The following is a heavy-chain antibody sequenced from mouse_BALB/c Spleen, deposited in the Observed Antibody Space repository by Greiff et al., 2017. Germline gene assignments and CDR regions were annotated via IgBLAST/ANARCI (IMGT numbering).Heavy chain of an antibody. CDR2: INPGSGGT. D-gene: IGHD2-14*01. CDR1: GYAFTNYL. CDR3: ARDYRYAFAY. Sequence: QVQLKESGAELVRPGTSVKVSCKASGYAFTNYLIEWVKQRPGQGLEWIGVINPGSGGTNYNEKFKGKATLTADKSSSTAYMQLSSLTSDDSAVYFCARDYRYAFAYWGQGTLVTVSA. J-gene: IGHJ3*01. V-gene: IGHV1-54*01.